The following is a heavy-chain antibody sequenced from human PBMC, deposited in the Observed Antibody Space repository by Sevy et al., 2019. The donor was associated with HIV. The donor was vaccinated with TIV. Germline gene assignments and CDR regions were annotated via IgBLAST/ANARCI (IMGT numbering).Heavy chain of an antibody. D-gene: IGHD5-12*01. CDR2: ISWNSGSI. V-gene: IGHV3-9*01. CDR1: GFTFDDYA. J-gene: IGHJ4*02. Sequence: GGSLRLSCAASGFTFDDYAMHWVRQAPGKGLEWVSGISWNSGSIDYAGSVKGRFTISRDNAKNSLYLQMNSLRAEDTALYYCVKAPYSAPMIIREPFDYWGQGTLVSASS. CDR3: VKAPYSAPMIIREPFDY.